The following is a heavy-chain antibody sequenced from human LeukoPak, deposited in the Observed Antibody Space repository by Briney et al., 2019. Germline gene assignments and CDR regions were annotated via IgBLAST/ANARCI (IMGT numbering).Heavy chain of an antibody. CDR2: IYHTGST. Sequence: SETLSLTCTVSDYSISSGYYGGWIRQPPGKGLEWIGNIYHTGSTYYNTSLKSRVTISVDTSKNQFSLKLSSVTAADTAVYYCARVRHVDTAMEGIDYWGQGTLVTVSS. CDR3: ARVRHVDTAMEGIDY. J-gene: IGHJ4*02. CDR1: DYSISSGYY. D-gene: IGHD5-18*01. V-gene: IGHV4-38-2*02.